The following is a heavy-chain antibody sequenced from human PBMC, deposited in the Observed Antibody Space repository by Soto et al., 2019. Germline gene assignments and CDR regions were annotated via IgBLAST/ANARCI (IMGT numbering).Heavy chain of an antibody. CDR2: ISGSGGRT. D-gene: IGHD5-12*01. Sequence: EVQLLESGGGLVQPGGSLRLSCAASGFTFSSYAMSWVRQAPGKGLEWVSDISGSGGRTYYADSVKGRFTISRDNSKNTLYLQMNSLRAEDTAVYYCAKDYSGYDMYYFDYWGQGTLVTVSS. CDR1: GFTFSSYA. CDR3: AKDYSGYDMYYFDY. J-gene: IGHJ4*02. V-gene: IGHV3-23*01.